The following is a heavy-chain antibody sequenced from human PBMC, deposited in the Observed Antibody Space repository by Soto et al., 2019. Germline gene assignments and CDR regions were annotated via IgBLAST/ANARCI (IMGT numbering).Heavy chain of an antibody. D-gene: IGHD5-12*01. J-gene: IGHJ4*02. V-gene: IGHV5-51*01. Sequence: GESLKISCKGSGYSFTSYWIGWVRQMPGKGLEWMGIIYPGDSDTRYSPSFQGQVTISADKSISTAYLQWSSLKASDTAMYYCARTKEWGRRDGYNSAFFDYWGQGTLVTVSS. CDR2: IYPGDSDT. CDR1: GYSFTSYW. CDR3: ARTKEWGRRDGYNSAFFDY.